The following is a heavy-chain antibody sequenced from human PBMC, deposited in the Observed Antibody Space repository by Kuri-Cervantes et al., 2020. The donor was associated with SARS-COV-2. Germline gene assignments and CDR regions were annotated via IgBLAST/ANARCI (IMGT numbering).Heavy chain of an antibody. V-gene: IGHV1-3*04. D-gene: IGHD1-26*01. CDR3: ARDYPPKIVGATNYYYYYGMDV. J-gene: IGHJ6*02. CDR1: GYTFSDYV. CDR2: INTGNGNT. Sequence: ASVKVSCKASGYTFSDYVIHWVRQAPGQSLQWMGWINTGNGNTKYSQKFHDRVTFTRDTSATTVYMELSSLRSEDTAVYYCARDYPPKIVGATNYYYYYGMDVWGQGTTVTVSS.